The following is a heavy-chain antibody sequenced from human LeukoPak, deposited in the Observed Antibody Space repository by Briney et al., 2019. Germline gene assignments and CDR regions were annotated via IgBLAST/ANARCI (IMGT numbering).Heavy chain of an antibody. CDR3: ASINRQQLGQCDY. D-gene: IGHD6-13*01. J-gene: IGHJ4*02. CDR1: GGSFSGYY. V-gene: IGHV4-34*01. Sequence: SETLSLTCAVYGGSFSGYYWSWIRQPPGKGLEWIGEINHSGSTNYDPSLKSRVTISVDTSKNQFSLKLSSVTAADTAVYYCASINRQQLGQCDYWGQGTLVTVSS. CDR2: INHSGST.